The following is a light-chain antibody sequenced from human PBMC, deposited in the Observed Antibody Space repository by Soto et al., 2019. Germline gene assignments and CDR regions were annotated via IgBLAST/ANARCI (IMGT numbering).Light chain of an antibody. J-gene: IGLJ1*01. CDR1: SSDVGSYNL. CDR2: EVS. CDR3: CSYAGSSTFFYV. V-gene: IGLV2-23*02. Sequence: QSVLTQPASVSGSPGQWITISCTGTSSDVGSYNLVSWYQQHPGKAPKLMIYEVSKRPSGVSNRFSGSKSGNTASLAISGLQAEDEADYYCCSYAGSSTFFYVFGTGTKVTVL.